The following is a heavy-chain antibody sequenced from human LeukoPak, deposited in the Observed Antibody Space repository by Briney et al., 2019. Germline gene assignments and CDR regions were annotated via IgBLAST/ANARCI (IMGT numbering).Heavy chain of an antibody. CDR3: ARSGRGTYCYFDL. Sequence: ASVKVSCKASSYMFTRYGISWVRQAPGQGLEWVGWISGSNGNTNYAQKFQGRVSMTADTSTSTAYMELRSLRSDDTAMYYCARSGRGTYCYFDLWGQGTLVTVSS. D-gene: IGHD1-26*01. CDR2: ISGSNGNT. J-gene: IGHJ4*02. V-gene: IGHV1-18*01. CDR1: SYMFTRYG.